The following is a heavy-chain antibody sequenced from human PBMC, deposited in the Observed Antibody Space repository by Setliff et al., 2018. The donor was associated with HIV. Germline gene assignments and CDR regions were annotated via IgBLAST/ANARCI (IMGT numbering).Heavy chain of an antibody. D-gene: IGHD2-2*01. CDR2: ISNSGKT. Sequence: PSETLSLTCAVSGYSISTIEWWGWLRQPPGKGLAWIGYISNSGKTSYNPSLNSRVTLSADTSKNQLSLKLSSVTAVDTGVYYCAKTVPHSTAQDAFDIWGQGTMVTVSS. CDR3: AKTVPHSTAQDAFDI. J-gene: IGHJ3*02. V-gene: IGHV4-28*01. CDR1: GYSISTIEW.